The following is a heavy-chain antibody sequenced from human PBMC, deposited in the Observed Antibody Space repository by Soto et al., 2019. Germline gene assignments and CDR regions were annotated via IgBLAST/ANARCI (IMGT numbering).Heavy chain of an antibody. Sequence: EVQLLESGGGLVQPGGSLRLSCAASGFAFSNYAMSWVRQSPGKGLEWVSSLTGGGDNPHYAESVKGRFTISRDNSKSTLFLQINSLSDGDTAVYYCARGGSGWYPCDYWGQGTLVTVSS. V-gene: IGHV3-23*01. J-gene: IGHJ4*02. CDR1: GFAFSNYA. CDR2: LTGGGDNP. CDR3: ARGGSGWYPCDY. D-gene: IGHD6-19*01.